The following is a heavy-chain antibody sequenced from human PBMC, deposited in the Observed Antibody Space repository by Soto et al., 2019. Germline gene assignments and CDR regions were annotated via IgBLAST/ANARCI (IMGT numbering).Heavy chain of an antibody. CDR3: AVIAARDAFDI. V-gene: IGHV3-74*01. D-gene: IGHD6-6*01. CDR1: GFTFSSYW. Sequence: GGSLRLSCAASGFTFSSYWMHWVRQAPGKGLVWVSRINSDGSSTSYADSVKGRFTISRDNAKNTLYLQMNSLRAEDTAVYYCAVIAARDAFDIWGQGTMVTVSS. CDR2: INSDGSST. J-gene: IGHJ3*02.